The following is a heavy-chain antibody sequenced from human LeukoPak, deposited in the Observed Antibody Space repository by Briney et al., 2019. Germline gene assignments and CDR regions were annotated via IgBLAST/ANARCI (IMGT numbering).Heavy chain of an antibody. V-gene: IGHV3-30*02. CDR3: AKEPWTAALKHFDY. Sequence: PGGSLRLSCAASGFTFSSYGMHWVRQAPGKELEWVAFIRYDGSNKYYADSVKGRFTISRDNSKNTLYLQMNSLRAEDTAVYYCAKEPWTAALKHFDYWGQGTLVTVSS. D-gene: IGHD2-2*01. CDR1: GFTFSSYG. CDR2: IRYDGSNK. J-gene: IGHJ4*02.